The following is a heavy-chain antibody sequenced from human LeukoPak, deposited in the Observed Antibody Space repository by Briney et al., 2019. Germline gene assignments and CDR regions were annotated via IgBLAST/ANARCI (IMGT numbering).Heavy chain of an antibody. Sequence: GGSLRLSCAASGFTFSSYAMSWVRQAPGKGLEGVAVISYDGSNKYYADSVKGRFTISRDNSKNSLYLQMNSLRAEDTAVYYCARDPSHYDGSYNWFDPWGQGTLVTVSS. CDR2: ISYDGSNK. D-gene: IGHD4-23*01. CDR3: ARDPSHYDGSYNWFDP. CDR1: GFTFSSYA. J-gene: IGHJ5*02. V-gene: IGHV3-30-3*01.